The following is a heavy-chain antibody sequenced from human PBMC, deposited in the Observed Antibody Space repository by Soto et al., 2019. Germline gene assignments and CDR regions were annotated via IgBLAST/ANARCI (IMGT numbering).Heavy chain of an antibody. CDR3: AKILTTADYYWYGMDV. V-gene: IGHV3-30*02. J-gene: IGHJ6*02. CDR2: MSYDGSAK. CDR1: GFIFSNNG. Sequence: PGGSLRLSCEGSGFIFSNNGMHWVRQAPSKGLEWVAFMSYDGSAKFLADSVKGRFTISRDNSKSTLFLHMSSLRAEDTAMYYCAKILTTADYYWYGMDVWGQGAAVTVSS. D-gene: IGHD2-21*02.